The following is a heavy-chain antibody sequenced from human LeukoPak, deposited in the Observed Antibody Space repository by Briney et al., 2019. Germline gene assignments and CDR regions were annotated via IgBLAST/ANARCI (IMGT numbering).Heavy chain of an antibody. Sequence: GGSLRFSCAASGFSFSIYSMNWVRQAPGKGLEWVSSVSSSSTSIYYADSLKGRFTISRDNAKNSLFLQVNSLRDEDTAVYYCARGPPCSSTSCYVTGAFDFWGQGTMVTVSS. CDR1: GFSFSIYS. J-gene: IGHJ3*01. CDR3: ARGPPCSSTSCYVTGAFDF. V-gene: IGHV3-21*01. D-gene: IGHD2-2*01. CDR2: VSSSSTSI.